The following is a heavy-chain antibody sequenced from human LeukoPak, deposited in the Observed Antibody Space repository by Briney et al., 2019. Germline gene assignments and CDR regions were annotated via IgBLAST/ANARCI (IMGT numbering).Heavy chain of an antibody. CDR3: ARDRYSSSWYLDLGSLDADDAFDI. D-gene: IGHD6-13*01. Sequence: GASVKVSCKASGYTFTSYDINWVRQATGQGLEWMGWMNPNSGNTGYAQKFQGRVTMTRNTSISTAYMELSSLRSEDTAVYYCARDRYSSSWYLDLGSLDADDAFDIWGQGTMVIVSS. CDR1: GYTFTSYD. V-gene: IGHV1-8*01. J-gene: IGHJ3*02. CDR2: MNPNSGNT.